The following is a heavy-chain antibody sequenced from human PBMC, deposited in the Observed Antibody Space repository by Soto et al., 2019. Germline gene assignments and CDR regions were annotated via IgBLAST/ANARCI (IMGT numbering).Heavy chain of an antibody. D-gene: IGHD2-15*01. CDR1: CGSSGGFD. CDR3: ARGGGTKGDYYYYGMDV. CDR2: INHSGST. J-gene: IGHJ6*02. V-gene: IGHV4-34*01. Sequence: SQPLRLTSGVYCGSSGGFDCSWILPHPGKGLEWIGEINHSGSTNYNPSLKSRVTISVDTSKNQFSLKLSSVTAADTAVYYCARGGGTKGDYYYYGMDVWGQGTTVTAP.